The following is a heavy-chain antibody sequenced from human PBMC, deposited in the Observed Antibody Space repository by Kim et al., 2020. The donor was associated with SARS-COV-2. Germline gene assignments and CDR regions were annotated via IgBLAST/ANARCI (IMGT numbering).Heavy chain of an antibody. CDR3: ARGPNYSPFDY. V-gene: IGHV3-48*03. J-gene: IGHJ4*02. D-gene: IGHD4-4*01. Sequence: YYADSVGGEFTISRNNAKNSLYLQMNRLRAEDTAVYYCARGPNYSPFDYWGQGTLVTVSS.